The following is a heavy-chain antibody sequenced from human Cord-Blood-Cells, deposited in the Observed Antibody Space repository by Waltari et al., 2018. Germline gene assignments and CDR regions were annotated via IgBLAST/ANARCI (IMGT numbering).Heavy chain of an antibody. CDR3: ARLGYCSGGSCYTHGAFDI. Sequence: QVQLQESGPGLVKPSETLSLTCTVSGGSISSYYWSWIRQPPGKGLEWIGYIYYSGSTNDNPARKCRVTISVDTSKNQFSRKLSSVTAADTAVYYCARLGYCSGGSCYTHGAFDIWGQGTMVTVSS. J-gene: IGHJ3*02. D-gene: IGHD2-15*01. V-gene: IGHV4-59*08. CDR1: GGSISSYY. CDR2: IYYSGST.